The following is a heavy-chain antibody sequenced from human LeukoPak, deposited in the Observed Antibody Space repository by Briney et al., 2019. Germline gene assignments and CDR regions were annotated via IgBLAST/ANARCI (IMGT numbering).Heavy chain of an antibody. CDR1: GFTFSSYS. Sequence: GGSLRLSCVASGFTFSSYSMNWVRQAPGRGLEWVSSISSSSSYISYADSAKGRFTISRDNTKNSLYLQMNSLRVEETAVYYCARHVVAVGFDYWGQGTLVTVSS. CDR3: ARHVVAVGFDY. CDR2: ISSSSSYI. V-gene: IGHV3-21*01. J-gene: IGHJ4*02. D-gene: IGHD3-22*01.